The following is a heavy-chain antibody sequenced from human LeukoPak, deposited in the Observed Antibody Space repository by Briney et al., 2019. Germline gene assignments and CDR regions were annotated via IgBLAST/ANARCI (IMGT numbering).Heavy chain of an antibody. J-gene: IGHJ4*02. CDR1: GYTFTDYY. D-gene: IGHD2-2*01. CDR2: INPNSGDT. V-gene: IGHV1-2*02. Sequence: AASVRVSCKASGYTFTDYYLHWVRQVPGQGFEWMGWINPNSGDTNYAQKFQGRVTMTRDTSISTAHMEMSRLRSDDTAVYYCARANFLYCSSATCLFDYWGQGTLVTVSS. CDR3: ARANFLYCSSATCLFDY.